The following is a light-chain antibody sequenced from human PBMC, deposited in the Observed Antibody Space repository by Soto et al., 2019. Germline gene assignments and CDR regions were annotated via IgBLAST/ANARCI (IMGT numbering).Light chain of an antibody. Sequence: QSALTQPRSVSGSPGQSVTISCTGTGSDVGGYDFVSWYQQHPGKAPKLMIYDVSKRPSGVPDRFSGSKSGNTASLTISGHQADDEADYSCCSFAGTYTVVFGGGTKLTVL. CDR2: DVS. V-gene: IGLV2-11*01. J-gene: IGLJ2*01. CDR1: GSDVGGYDF. CDR3: CSFAGTYTVV.